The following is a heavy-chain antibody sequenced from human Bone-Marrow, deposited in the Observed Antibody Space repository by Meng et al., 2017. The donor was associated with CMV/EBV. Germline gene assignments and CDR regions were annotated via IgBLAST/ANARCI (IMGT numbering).Heavy chain of an antibody. V-gene: IGHV4-30-4*08. Sequence: SETLSLTCTVSGGSISSGDYYWNWIRQPPGKGLEWIGYIYYSGSTYYNPSLKSRVTISVDTSKNQFSLKLSSVTAADTAVYYCARHRLGMSDILNWGQGTLVTVSS. J-gene: IGHJ4*02. CDR1: GGSISSGDYY. D-gene: IGHD3-9*01. CDR3: ARHRLGMSDILN. CDR2: IYYSGST.